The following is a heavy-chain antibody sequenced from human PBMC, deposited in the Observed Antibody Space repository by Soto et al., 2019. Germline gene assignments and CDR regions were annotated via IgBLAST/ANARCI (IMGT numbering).Heavy chain of an antibody. D-gene: IGHD3-16*01. J-gene: IGHJ3*02. CDR2: ISSSSRTT. CDR1: GFTFSSFS. CDR3: ARELIPFGGGAFDI. Sequence: GGSLRLSCAASGFTFSSFSMNWVRQAPGKGLEWVSYISSSSRTTYYVDSVKGRFTISRDNAKNSLYLQMNSLRDEDTAVYYCARELIPFGGGAFDIWGQGTMVTVSS. V-gene: IGHV3-48*02.